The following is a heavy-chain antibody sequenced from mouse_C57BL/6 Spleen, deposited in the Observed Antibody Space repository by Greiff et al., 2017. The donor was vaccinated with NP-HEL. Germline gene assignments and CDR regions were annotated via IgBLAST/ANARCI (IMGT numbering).Heavy chain of an antibody. J-gene: IGHJ4*01. V-gene: IGHV1-26*01. CDR1: GYTFTDYY. Sequence: EVQLQQSGPELVKPGASVKISCKASGYTFTDYYMNWVKQSHGKSLEWIGDINPNNGGTSYNQKFKGKATLTVDKSSSTAYMELRSLTSEDSAVYYCARRIYYEYDENAMDDWGQGTSVTVSS. CDR3: ARRIYYEYDENAMDD. D-gene: IGHD2-4*01. CDR2: INPNNGGT.